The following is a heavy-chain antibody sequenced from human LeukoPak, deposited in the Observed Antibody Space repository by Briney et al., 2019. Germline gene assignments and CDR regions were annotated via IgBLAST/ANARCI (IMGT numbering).Heavy chain of an antibody. CDR3: AGLDAAMPDAFDI. CDR1: GGSISSSN. D-gene: IGHD5-18*01. V-gene: IGHV3-30*03. J-gene: IGHJ3*02. Sequence: TLSLTCAVSGGSISSSNWWSWVRQPPGKGLEWVAAISHDGSNKYSADSVKGRFTISRDNSKNTLYLQMNSLRADDTAVYYCAGLDAAMPDAFDIWGQGTTVTVSS. CDR2: ISHDGSNK.